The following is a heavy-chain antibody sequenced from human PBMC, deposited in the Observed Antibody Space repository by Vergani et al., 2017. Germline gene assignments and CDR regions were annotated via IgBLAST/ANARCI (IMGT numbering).Heavy chain of an antibody. V-gene: IGHV3-23*01. CDR2: ISGSGGST. D-gene: IGHD3-10*01. CDR1: GFTFSSYA. Sequence: EVQLLESGGGLVQPGGSLRLSCAASGFTFSSYAMSWVRQAPGKGLEWDSAISGSGGSTYYADSVKGRFTISRDNSKNTLYLQMNSLRAEDTAVYYCAKGGLLWFGESNYGMDVWGQGTTVTVSS. CDR3: AKGGLLWFGESNYGMDV. J-gene: IGHJ6*02.